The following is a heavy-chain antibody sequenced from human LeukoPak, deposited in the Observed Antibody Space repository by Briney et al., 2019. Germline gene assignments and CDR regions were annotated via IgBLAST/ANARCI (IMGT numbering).Heavy chain of an antibody. J-gene: IGHJ4*02. Sequence: QSGGSLRLSCGASGFTLSNYWMTWVRQAPGKGLEWVANIKQDGSETYYVDSVKGRFTISRDNAKKSLFLQMNSLRVEDTAVFYSALSVLPWDRFDYWGQGTLVTVSS. CDR1: GFTLSNYW. CDR3: ALSVLPWDRFDY. CDR2: IKQDGSET. V-gene: IGHV3-7*01. D-gene: IGHD5/OR15-5a*01.